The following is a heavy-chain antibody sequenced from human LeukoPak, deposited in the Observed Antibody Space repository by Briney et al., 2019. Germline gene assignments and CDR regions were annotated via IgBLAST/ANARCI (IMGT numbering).Heavy chain of an antibody. CDR2: ISGSGGST. Sequence: GGSLRLSCAASGFTFSSYAMSWVRQAPGKGLEWVSAISGSGGSTYYADFVKGRFTISRDNSKNTLYLQMNSLRAEDTAVYYCAKDLMITFGGVIVIPGGDYWGQGTLVTVSS. D-gene: IGHD3-16*02. J-gene: IGHJ4*02. V-gene: IGHV3-23*01. CDR1: GFTFSSYA. CDR3: AKDLMITFGGVIVIPGGDY.